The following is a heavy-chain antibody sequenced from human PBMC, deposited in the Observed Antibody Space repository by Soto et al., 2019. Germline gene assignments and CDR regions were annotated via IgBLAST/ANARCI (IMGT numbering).Heavy chain of an antibody. D-gene: IGHD1-26*01. CDR1: GFTVSNNY. Sequence: GGSLRLSCAASGFTVSNNYMTWVRQAPGKGLEWVSVMYSGGTATSYADSVKGRFTVSRDNSKNTVSLQLDSLRAEDTAVYYCARGVPLGAIGRFYFDSWGQGTPVTVSS. V-gene: IGHV3-53*01. CDR3: ARGVPLGAIGRFYFDS. J-gene: IGHJ4*02. CDR2: MYSGGTAT.